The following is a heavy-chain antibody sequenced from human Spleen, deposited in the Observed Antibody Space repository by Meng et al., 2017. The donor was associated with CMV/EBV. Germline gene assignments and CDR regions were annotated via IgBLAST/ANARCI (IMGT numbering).Heavy chain of an antibody. D-gene: IGHD1-7*01. V-gene: IGHV3-20*03. CDR3: ARDGTFDWNYEDY. Sequence: ASGFILDYYGISWVRQAPGKGLEWVSGINWNGVSRGYADSVKGRFTISRDKAKNSLYLQMNSLRAEDTALYYCARDGTFDWNYEDYWGQGTLVTVSS. CDR2: INWNGVSR. J-gene: IGHJ4*02. CDR1: GFILDYYG.